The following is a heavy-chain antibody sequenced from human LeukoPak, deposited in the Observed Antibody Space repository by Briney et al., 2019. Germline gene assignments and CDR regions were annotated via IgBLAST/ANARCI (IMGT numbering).Heavy chain of an antibody. V-gene: IGHV1-69*04. J-gene: IGHJ3*02. CDR1: GGTLSSYT. CDR2: IIPILGIA. Sequence: SVKVSCKASGGTLSSYTISWVRQAPGQGLEWMGRIIPILGIANYAQKFQGRVTITADKSTSTAYMELSSLRSEDTAVYYCARDLSDYDFWSGYYDDAFDIWGQGTMVTVSS. D-gene: IGHD3-3*01. CDR3: ARDLSDYDFWSGYYDDAFDI.